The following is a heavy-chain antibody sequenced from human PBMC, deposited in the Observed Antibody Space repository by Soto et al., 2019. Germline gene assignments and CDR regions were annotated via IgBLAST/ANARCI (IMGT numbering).Heavy chain of an antibody. CDR3: ARDDYGCTAFDY. CDR1: GFTFSSYE. J-gene: IGHJ4*02. CDR2: ISSSGSTI. Sequence: PGGSLRLSCAASGFTFSSYEMNWVRQAPGQGLEWVSYISSSGSTIYYADSVKGRFTISRDNAKNSLYLQMNSLRAEDTAVYYCARDDYGCTAFDYWGQGTLVTVSS. V-gene: IGHV3-48*03. D-gene: IGHD4-17*01.